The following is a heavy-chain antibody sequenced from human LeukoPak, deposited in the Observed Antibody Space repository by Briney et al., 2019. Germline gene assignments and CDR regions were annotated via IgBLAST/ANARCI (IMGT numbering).Heavy chain of an antibody. V-gene: IGHV1-69*13. D-gene: IGHD3-3*01. J-gene: IGHJ4*02. CDR1: GGTFSSYA. CDR2: IIPIFGTA. CDR3: AREQRITIFGVVIMDYFDY. Sequence: SVKVSCKASGGTFSSYAISWVRQAPGQGLEWMGGIIPIFGTANYAQKFQGRVTITADESTSTAYMELSSLRSEDTAVYYCAREQRITIFGVVIMDYFDYWGQGTLVTVSS.